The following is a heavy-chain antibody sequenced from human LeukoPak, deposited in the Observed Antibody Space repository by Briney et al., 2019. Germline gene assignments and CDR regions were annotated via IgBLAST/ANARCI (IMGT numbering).Heavy chain of an antibody. J-gene: IGHJ3*02. Sequence: PSETLSLTCTVSGGSISSSSYYWGWIRQPPGKGLEWIGSIYYSGSTYYNPSLKSRVTISVDTSKNQFSLKLSSVTAADTAVYYCARRSLSSSWYNAFDIWGQGTMVTVSS. CDR3: ARRSLSSSWYNAFDI. V-gene: IGHV4-39*07. CDR2: IYYSGST. D-gene: IGHD6-13*01. CDR1: GGSISSSSYY.